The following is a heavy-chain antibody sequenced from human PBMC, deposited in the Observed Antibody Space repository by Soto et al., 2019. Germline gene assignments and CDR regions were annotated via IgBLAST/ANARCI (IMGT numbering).Heavy chain of an antibody. J-gene: IGHJ6*02. V-gene: IGHV4-31*03. Sequence: LSLTCTVSGGSISSGGYYWSWIRQHPGKGLEWIGYIYYSGSTYYNPSLKSRVTISVDTSKNQFSLKLSSVTAADTAVYYCARDFVVRGVGPYYYGMDVWGQGTTVTVSS. CDR1: GGSISSGGYY. D-gene: IGHD3-10*01. CDR3: ARDFVVRGVGPYYYGMDV. CDR2: IYYSGST.